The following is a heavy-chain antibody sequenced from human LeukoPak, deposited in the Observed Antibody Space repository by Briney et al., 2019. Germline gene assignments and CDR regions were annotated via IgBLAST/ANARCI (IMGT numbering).Heavy chain of an antibody. Sequence: SETLSLTCIVSGGSISGYHWSWIRQPAGRGLEWIGRIYSSGSTNYNPSLKSRVSMSVDTSNNEFSLSLTSVTAADTAIYYCARGQGWFDPWGQGTLVTVSS. CDR2: IYSSGST. V-gene: IGHV4-4*07. CDR3: ARGQGWFDP. J-gene: IGHJ5*02. CDR1: GGSISGYH.